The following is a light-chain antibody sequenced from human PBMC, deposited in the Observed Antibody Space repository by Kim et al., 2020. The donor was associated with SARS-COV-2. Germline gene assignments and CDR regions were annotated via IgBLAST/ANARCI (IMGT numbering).Light chain of an antibody. J-gene: IGLJ3*02. CDR3: CSYAGSSWV. V-gene: IGLV2-11*01. CDR2: DVS. Sequence: QSALTQPRSVSGSPGQSVTISCTGTSSDVGGYNYVSWYQQHPGKAPKLMIYDVSKRPSGVPDRFSGSKSGNTASLTISGLQAEDKADYYCCSYAGSSWVFGGGTQLTVL. CDR1: SSDVGGYNY.